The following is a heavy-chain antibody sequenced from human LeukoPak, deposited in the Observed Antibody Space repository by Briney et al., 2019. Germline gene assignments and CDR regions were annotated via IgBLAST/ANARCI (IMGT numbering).Heavy chain of an antibody. CDR1: GLTFSSYA. D-gene: IGHD2-2*01. V-gene: IGHV3-30*04. CDR3: ARAFSALYCSSTSCPPAPDY. CDR2: ISYDGSNK. J-gene: IGHJ4*02. Sequence: GGSLRLSCAASGLTFSSYAMHWVRQAPGKGLEWVAVISYDGSNKYYADSVKGRFTISRDNSKNTLYLQMNSLRAEDTAVYYCARAFSALYCSSTSCPPAPDYWGQGTLVTVSS.